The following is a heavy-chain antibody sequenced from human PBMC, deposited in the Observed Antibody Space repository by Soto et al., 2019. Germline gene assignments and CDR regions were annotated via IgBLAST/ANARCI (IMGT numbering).Heavy chain of an antibody. CDR3: ARVFYDSSGYYYDY. J-gene: IGHJ4*02. V-gene: IGHV3-64*02. D-gene: IGHD3-22*01. Sequence: GGSLILSCAASGFTFSSYAMHWVRQAPGKGLEYVSAISSNGGRTYYADSVKGRFTISRDNSKNTLYLQMGSLRAEDMAVYYCARVFYDSSGYYYDYWGQGTLVTVSS. CDR1: GFTFSSYA. CDR2: ISSNGGRT.